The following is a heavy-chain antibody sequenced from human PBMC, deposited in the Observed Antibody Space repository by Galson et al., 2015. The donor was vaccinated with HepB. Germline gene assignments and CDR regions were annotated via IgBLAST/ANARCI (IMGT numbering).Heavy chain of an antibody. V-gene: IGHV3-30*18. CDR1: GFTFSSHG. J-gene: IGHJ4*02. CDR3: AKGGLGYCSGGSCYLDF. CDR2: ISYDGSNK. D-gene: IGHD2-15*01. Sequence: SLRLSCAASGFTFSSHGMHWVRQAPGKGLEWVPVISYDGSNKYYADSVKGRFTISRYNSKNTLYLQMTSLRAEDTAVYYCAKGGLGYCSGGSCYLDFWGQGTLVTVSS.